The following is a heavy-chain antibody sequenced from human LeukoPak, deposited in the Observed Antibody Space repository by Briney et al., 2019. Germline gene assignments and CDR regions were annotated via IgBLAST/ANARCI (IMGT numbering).Heavy chain of an antibody. Sequence: PGGSLRLSCAASEFTFLSYWMTWVRQAPGKGLEWVSAISGSGGSTYYADSVKGRFTISRDNSKNTLYLQMNSLRAEDTAVYYCAKDSSGWYRFFDYWGQGTLVTVSS. D-gene: IGHD6-19*01. CDR1: EFTFLSYW. J-gene: IGHJ4*02. CDR2: ISGSGGST. CDR3: AKDSSGWYRFFDY. V-gene: IGHV3-23*01.